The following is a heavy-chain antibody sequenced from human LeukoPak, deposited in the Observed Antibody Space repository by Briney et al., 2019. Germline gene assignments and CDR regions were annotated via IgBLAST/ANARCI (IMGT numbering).Heavy chain of an antibody. J-gene: IGHJ4*02. CDR1: RFTFSIYG. V-gene: IGHV3-30*02. D-gene: IGHD2/OR15-2a*01. CDR3: ARSRAFDY. Sequence: GGSLRLSCAASRFTFSIYGMHWVRQAPGKGLEWVTLIKPDGSNKYYADSVKGRFTISRDNSKNTLHLQMNSLRAEDTAVYYCARSRAFDYWGQGTLVTVSS. CDR2: IKPDGSNK.